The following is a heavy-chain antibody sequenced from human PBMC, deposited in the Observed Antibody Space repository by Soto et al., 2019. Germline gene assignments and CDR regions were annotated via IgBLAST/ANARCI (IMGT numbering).Heavy chain of an antibody. CDR3: ARVPPGASSYFDY. Sequence: SVKVSCKASGGTFSSYAISWVRQAPGQGLEWMGGIIPIFGTANYAQKFQGRVTITADESTSTAYMELSSLRSEDTAVYYCARVPPGASSYFDYWGQGTLVTVSS. CDR2: IIPIFGTA. V-gene: IGHV1-69*13. J-gene: IGHJ4*02. D-gene: IGHD1-26*01. CDR1: GGTFSSYA.